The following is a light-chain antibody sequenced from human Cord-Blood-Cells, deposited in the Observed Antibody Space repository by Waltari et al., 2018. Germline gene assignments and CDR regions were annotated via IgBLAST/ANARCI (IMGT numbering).Light chain of an antibody. Sequence: EIVLTQSPATLSLSPGERATLSCRASQSVSSYLAWYQQKPGQAPRLLIYDASNRATCIPARFSGSGSGTDFTRTISSLEPEDFAVYYCQQRSNWLTFGGGTKVEIK. CDR2: DAS. CDR1: QSVSSY. CDR3: QQRSNWLT. V-gene: IGKV3-11*01. J-gene: IGKJ4*01.